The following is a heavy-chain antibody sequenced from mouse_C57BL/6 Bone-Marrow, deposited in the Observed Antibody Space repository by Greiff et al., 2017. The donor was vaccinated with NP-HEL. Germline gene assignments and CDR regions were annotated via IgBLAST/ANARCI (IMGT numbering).Heavy chain of an antibody. CDR3: TTPSTVVAPYYFDY. V-gene: IGHV14-4*01. CDR1: GFNIKDDY. J-gene: IGHJ2*01. D-gene: IGHD1-1*01. CDR2: IVPENGDT. Sequence: VQLKQSGAELVRPGASVKLSCTASGFNIKDDYMHWVKQRPEQGLVWIGWIVPENGDTEYASKFQGTAPITADTSSNTAYLQLSSLTSEDAAVDYCTTPSTVVAPYYFDYWGQGTTLTVSS.